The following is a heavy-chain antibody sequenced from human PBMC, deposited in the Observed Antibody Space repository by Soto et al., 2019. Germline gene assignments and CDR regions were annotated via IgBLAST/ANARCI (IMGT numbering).Heavy chain of an antibody. Sequence: GSALRLYCADSGFTFSSYDMDWGRQAPGKGLEWVAVILYDGSEKWFADSVKGRFTISRDNSKNTLYLQMNSLRAEDTAMYYCAKDPEYRTSSLRNYFEYWGQGTPVTVSS. D-gene: IGHD6-6*01. CDR2: ILYDGSEK. J-gene: IGHJ4*02. CDR1: GFTFSSYD. V-gene: IGHV3-30*18. CDR3: AKDPEYRTSSLRNYFEY.